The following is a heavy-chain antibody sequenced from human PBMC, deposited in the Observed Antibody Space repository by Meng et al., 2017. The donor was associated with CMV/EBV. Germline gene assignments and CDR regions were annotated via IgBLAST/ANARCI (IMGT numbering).Heavy chain of an antibody. V-gene: IGHV4-61*02. Sequence: QPHESGPGSVNPSQSRSLTCTVSGGPTSRGSYYWSWIRQPAGKGLEWIGRIYTSGSTNYNPSLKSRVTISVDTSKNQFSLKLSSVTAADTAVYYCASVQGLGVSWGQGTLVTVSS. CDR3: ASVQGLGVS. CDR1: GGPTSRGSYY. CDR2: IYTSGST. D-gene: IGHD3-10*01. J-gene: IGHJ4*02.